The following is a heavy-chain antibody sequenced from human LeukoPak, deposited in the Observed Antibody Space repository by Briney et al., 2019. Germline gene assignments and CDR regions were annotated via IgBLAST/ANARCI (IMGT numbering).Heavy chain of an antibody. CDR2: ISWNSGSI. J-gene: IGHJ3*02. CDR3: AKEYCSSTSCYDAFDI. CDR1: GFTFDHYA. Sequence: PGGSLRLSCAASGFTFDHYAMHWVRQAPGKGLGWVSGISWNSGSIGYADSVKGRFTISRDNAKNSLYLQMNSLRAEDMALYYCAKEYCSSTSCYDAFDIWGQGTMVTVSS. V-gene: IGHV3-9*03. D-gene: IGHD2-2*01.